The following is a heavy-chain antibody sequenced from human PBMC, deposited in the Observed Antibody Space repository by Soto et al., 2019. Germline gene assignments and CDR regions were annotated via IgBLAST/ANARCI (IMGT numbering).Heavy chain of an antibody. CDR2: IGTAGDT. CDR3: ARSKWGSIGENSGMDV. V-gene: IGHV3-13*01. D-gene: IGHD3-16*01. Sequence: HPGGSLRLSCAASGFTFSSYDMHWVRQATGKGLEWVSAIGTAGDTYYPGSVKGRFTISRENAKNSLYLQMNSLRAEDTAVYYCARSKWGSIGENSGMDVWGQGTTVTVSS. J-gene: IGHJ6*02. CDR1: GFTFSSYD.